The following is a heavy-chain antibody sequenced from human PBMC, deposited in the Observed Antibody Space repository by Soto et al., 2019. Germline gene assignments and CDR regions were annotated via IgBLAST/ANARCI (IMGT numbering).Heavy chain of an antibody. V-gene: IGHV2-5*02. CDR3: AHKGYDSSGYYSYWYFDL. Sequence: QITLKESGPTLVKPTQTLTLTCTFSGFSLSTSGVGVGWIRQPPGKALEWLALIYLDDDKRYSPSLKSRLTITKDTSKNQVVLTMTNMDPVDTATYYCAHKGYDSSGYYSYWYFDLWGRGTLVTVSS. CDR2: IYLDDDK. CDR1: GFSLSTSGVG. D-gene: IGHD3-22*01. J-gene: IGHJ2*01.